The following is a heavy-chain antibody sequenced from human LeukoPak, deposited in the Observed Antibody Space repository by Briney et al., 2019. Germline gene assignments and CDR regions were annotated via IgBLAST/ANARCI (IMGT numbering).Heavy chain of an antibody. D-gene: IGHD4-17*01. CDR1: GFTFSSYG. V-gene: IGHV4-34*01. CDR2: INHSGST. Sequence: PGGSLRLSCAASGFTFSSYGMTWVRQPPGKGLEWIGEINHSGSTNYNPSLKSRVTISVDTSKNQFSLKLSSVTAADTAVYYCARKATVTTRWFDPWGQGTLVTVSS. CDR3: ARKATVTTRWFDP. J-gene: IGHJ5*02.